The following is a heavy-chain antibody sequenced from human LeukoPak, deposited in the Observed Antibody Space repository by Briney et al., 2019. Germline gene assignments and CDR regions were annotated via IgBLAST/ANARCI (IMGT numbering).Heavy chain of an antibody. CDR3: ARLSSLSSWYRSYYYYYMDV. CDR2: INHSGST. V-gene: IGHV4-34*01. D-gene: IGHD6-13*01. J-gene: IGHJ6*03. CDR1: GGSFSGYY. Sequence: SETLSLTCAVYGGSFSGYYWSWIRQPPGKGLEWIGEINHSGSTNYNPSLKSRVTISVDTSKNQFSLKLSSVTAADTAVYYCARLSSLSSWYRSYYYYYMDVWGKGTTVTISS.